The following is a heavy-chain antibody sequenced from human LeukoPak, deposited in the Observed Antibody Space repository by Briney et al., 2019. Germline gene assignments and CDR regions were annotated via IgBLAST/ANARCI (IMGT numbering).Heavy chain of an antibody. J-gene: IGHJ4*02. CDR1: GFTFSSYS. Sequence: GGSLRLSCAASGFTFSSYSMNWVRQAPGKGLEWVSYISSSSSTIYYADSVKGRFTISRDNAKNTLYLQMNSLRAEDTAVYYCAKARYSSGWDYFDYWGQGTLVTVSS. CDR3: AKARYSSGWDYFDY. CDR2: ISSSSSTI. V-gene: IGHV3-48*01. D-gene: IGHD6-19*01.